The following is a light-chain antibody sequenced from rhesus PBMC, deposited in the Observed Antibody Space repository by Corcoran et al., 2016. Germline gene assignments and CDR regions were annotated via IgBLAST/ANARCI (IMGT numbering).Light chain of an antibody. CDR2: WAS. V-gene: IGKV4-1*02. J-gene: IGKJ4*01. CDR3: QKYYSTPLT. Sequence: DIVMTQSPDSLAVSLGERVTINCKSSQSLLYSSNNKNYLAWYQQKPGQAPTLLIYWASTRESGVPNRFSGSGAGSEFTLTISGLQAEDVAMYYCQKYYSTPLTFGGGTKVELK. CDR1: QSLLYSSNNKNY.